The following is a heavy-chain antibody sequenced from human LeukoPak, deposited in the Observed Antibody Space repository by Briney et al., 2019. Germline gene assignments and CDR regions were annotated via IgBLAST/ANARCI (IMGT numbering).Heavy chain of an antibody. J-gene: IGHJ4*02. CDR2: ISGSGVHT. D-gene: IGHD6-13*01. V-gene: IGHV3-23*01. Sequence: GGSLRLSCAASGFIFNNYVMNWVRQAPGKGLEWVSSISGSGVHTYYVDSVKGRFTISRDNSKNTLYLQMNSLRAGDTAVYYCAKDYAAGRPYYFDFWGQGTLVTVSS. CDR3: AKDYAAGRPYYFDF. CDR1: GFIFNNYV.